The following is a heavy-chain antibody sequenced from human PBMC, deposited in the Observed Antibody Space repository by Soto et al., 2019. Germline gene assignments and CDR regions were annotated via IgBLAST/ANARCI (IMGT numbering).Heavy chain of an antibody. CDR1: GFTFSSYA. J-gene: IGHJ4*02. Sequence: QVQLVESGGGVVQPGRSLRLSCAASGFTFSSYAMHWVRQAPGKGLEWVAVISYDGSNKYYADSVKGRFTISRDNSKNTLYLQMNSLRAEDTAVYYCARDRDSVGATFFDYWGQGTLVTVSS. CDR3: ARDRDSVGATFFDY. V-gene: IGHV3-30-3*01. CDR2: ISYDGSNK. D-gene: IGHD1-26*01.